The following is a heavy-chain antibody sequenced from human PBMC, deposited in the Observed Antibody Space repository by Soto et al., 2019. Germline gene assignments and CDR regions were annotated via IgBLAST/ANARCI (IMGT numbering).Heavy chain of an antibody. CDR3: ARFDYPGDAFDI. CDR2: IYSGGST. J-gene: IGHJ3*02. V-gene: IGHV3-66*01. CDR1: GFTVSSND. Sequence: GGSLRLSCAASGFTVSSNDRSWVRQAPGKGLEWVSVIYSGGSTYYADSVKGRFTISRDNSKNTLYLQMNSLRAEDTAVYYCARFDYPGDAFDIWGQGTIVTVSS. D-gene: IGHD3-10*01.